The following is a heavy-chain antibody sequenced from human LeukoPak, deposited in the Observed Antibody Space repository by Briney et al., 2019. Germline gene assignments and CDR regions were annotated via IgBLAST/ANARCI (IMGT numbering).Heavy chain of an antibody. CDR1: GVSFGSYA. Sequence: GGSLRLSCAAAGVSFGSYAMSWVRQAPGRGLEWVSGISDNGGGTYYGDSVKGRFTISRDNSKNMLYLQMSGLRAEDTALYYCAKERSTVGTPLFDNWGQGILVTVSP. V-gene: IGHV3-23*01. D-gene: IGHD2-15*01. CDR2: ISDNGGGT. CDR3: AKERSTVGTPLFDN. J-gene: IGHJ4*02.